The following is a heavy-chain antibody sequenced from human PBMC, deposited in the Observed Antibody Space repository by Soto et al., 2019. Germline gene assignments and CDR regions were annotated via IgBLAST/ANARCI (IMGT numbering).Heavy chain of an antibody. V-gene: IGHV4-61*01. J-gene: IGHJ6*02. CDR3: ARFVRSCSGTTCYTRADG. D-gene: IGHD2-2*02. CDR1: GGSVSSDTHY. Sequence: QVQLQESGPGLVKPSETLSLTCTVSGGSVSSDTHYWSWIRQPPGKRLEWIGFIYSSGSTNYNPSLKSRVTMSVDTSKNQFSLQLRSVIVADTAVYHCARFVRSCSGTTCYTRADGWGQGTTVTVSS. CDR2: IYSSGST.